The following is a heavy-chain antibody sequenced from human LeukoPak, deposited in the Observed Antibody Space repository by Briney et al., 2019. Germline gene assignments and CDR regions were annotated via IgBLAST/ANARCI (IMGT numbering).Heavy chain of an antibody. J-gene: IGHJ3*02. CDR1: GYSFTSYW. CDR3: ARLQYCSSTSCRGAFDI. CDR2: IYPGDSDT. D-gene: IGHD2-2*01. V-gene: IGHV5-51*01. Sequence: GESLKISCKGSGYSFTSYWIGWVRQMPGKGLEWMGIIYPGDSDTRYSPSFQGQVTISADKSLSTAYLQWSSLKASDTAMYYCARLQYCSSTSCRGAFDIWGQGTMVTVSS.